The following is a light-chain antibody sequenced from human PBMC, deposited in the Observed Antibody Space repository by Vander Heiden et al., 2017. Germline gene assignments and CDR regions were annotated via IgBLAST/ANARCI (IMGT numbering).Light chain of an antibody. CDR1: KSVLYSSNNKNY. J-gene: IGKJ2*01. V-gene: IGKV4-1*01. Sequence: DIVMTQSPDSLAVSLGARATINCKSSKSVLYSSNNKNYVAWDQQKPGQPPKLLIYWASTRESGVPDRFSGSGSGTDFTLTISSLQAEDVAVYYCQQYYSTPQAFGQGTKLEIK. CDR2: WAS. CDR3: QQYYSTPQA.